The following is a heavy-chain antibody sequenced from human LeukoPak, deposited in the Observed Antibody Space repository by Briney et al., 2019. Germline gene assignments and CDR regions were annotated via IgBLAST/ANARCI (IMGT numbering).Heavy chain of an antibody. D-gene: IGHD3-10*01. J-gene: IGHJ3*01. CDR2: IYSSGNT. V-gene: IGHV4-59*08. Sequence: SETLSLTCTVSGGSLCSYYWPWMRQPPGRGLEWIGYIYSSGNTNYNPSLKGRVTISLDTSKNQFSLRLMSETAADRAMYYCARRYRLGRGVDALDLWGQGTMVTVSS. CDR1: GGSLCSYY. CDR3: ARRYRLGRGVDALDL.